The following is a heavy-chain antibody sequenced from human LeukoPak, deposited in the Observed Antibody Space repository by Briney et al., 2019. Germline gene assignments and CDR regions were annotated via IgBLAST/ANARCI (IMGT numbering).Heavy chain of an antibody. V-gene: IGHV4-31*03. D-gene: IGHD6-6*01. CDR2: IYYSGST. CDR1: GGSISSGGYY. Sequence: SETLSLTCTVSGGSISSGGYYWSWIRQHPGKGLEWIGYIYYSGSTYYNPSLKSRVTISVDTSKDQFSLKLSSVTAADTAVYYCARSFGDSSSSHTWYFDYWGQGTLVTVSS. J-gene: IGHJ4*02. CDR3: ARSFGDSSSSHTWYFDY.